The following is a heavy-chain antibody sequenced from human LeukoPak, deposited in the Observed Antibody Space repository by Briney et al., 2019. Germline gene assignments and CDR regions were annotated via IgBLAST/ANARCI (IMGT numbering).Heavy chain of an antibody. CDR1: GGSFSGYY. CDR2: INHSGST. V-gene: IGHV4-34*01. Sequence: PSETLSLTCAVYGGSFSGYYWSWIRQPPGKGLEWIGEINHSGSTNYNPSLKSRVTISVDTSKNQFSLKLSSVTAADTAVYYCARVGIGYQPLLYADWGQGTLVTVSS. D-gene: IGHD2-2*02. J-gene: IGHJ4*02. CDR3: ARVGIGYQPLLYAD.